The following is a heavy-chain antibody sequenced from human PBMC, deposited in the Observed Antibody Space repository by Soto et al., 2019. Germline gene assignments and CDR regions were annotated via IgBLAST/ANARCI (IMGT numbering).Heavy chain of an antibody. J-gene: IGHJ6*02. D-gene: IGHD2-2*01. CDR3: VASSTSHYYGMDV. V-gene: IGHV1-18*01. CDR2: ISAYNGNT. Sequence: ASVKVSCKASGYTFTSYGISWVRQAPGQGLEWMGWISAYNGNTNYAQKLQGRVTMTTDTSTSTAYMELRSLGSDDTAVYYCVASSTSHYYGMDVWGQGTTVTVSS. CDR1: GYTFTSYG.